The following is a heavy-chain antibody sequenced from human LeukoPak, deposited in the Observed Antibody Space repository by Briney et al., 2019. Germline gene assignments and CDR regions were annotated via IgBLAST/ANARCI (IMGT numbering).Heavy chain of an antibody. CDR3: SRDWPLVITDS. D-gene: IGHD3-22*01. CDR2: IDTNSGDT. CDR1: GYTFTSYD. V-gene: IGHV1-18*01. Sequence: GASVKVSCKASGYTFTSYDINWVRQATGQGLEWMGRIDTNSGDTHFAQKFQDRVTMTTDTSTTTAYMELRSLTSDDTAVYFCSRDWPLVITDSWGQGTLVTVSS. J-gene: IGHJ4*02.